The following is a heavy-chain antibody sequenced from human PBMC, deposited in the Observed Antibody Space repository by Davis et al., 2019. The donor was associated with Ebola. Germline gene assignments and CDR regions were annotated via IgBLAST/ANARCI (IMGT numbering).Heavy chain of an antibody. J-gene: IGHJ6*02. CDR1: GFTFSSYW. Sequence: GGSLRLSCAASGFTFSSYWMSWVRQAPGKGLEWVAVIAPASTSTFYADSVKGRFTISRDNAKNSLYLQMNSLRAEDTAVYYCARDQGNYGDVPYYYYGMDVWGQGTTVTVSS. D-gene: IGHD4-17*01. V-gene: IGHV3-7*01. CDR2: IAPASTST. CDR3: ARDQGNYGDVPYYYYGMDV.